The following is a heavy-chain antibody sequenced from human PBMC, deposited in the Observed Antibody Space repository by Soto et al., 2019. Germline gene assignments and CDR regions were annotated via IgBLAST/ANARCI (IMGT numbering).Heavy chain of an antibody. CDR3: ARPPLYGDYHAP. CDR1: GYTFTSYA. V-gene: IGHV1-3*01. CDR2: INAGNGNT. D-gene: IGHD4-17*01. Sequence: ASGKVSCMASGYTFTSYAMHWVRQAPGQRLEWMGWINAGNGNTKYSQKFQGRVTITRDTSASTAYMELSSLRSGDTAVYYCARPPLYGDYHAPWGQGTLVTVSS. J-gene: IGHJ5*02.